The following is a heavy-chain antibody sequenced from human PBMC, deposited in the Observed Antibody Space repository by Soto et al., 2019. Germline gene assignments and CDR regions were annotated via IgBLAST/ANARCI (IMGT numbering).Heavy chain of an antibody. CDR2: ISYDGSDQ. Sequence: QVQLVESGGGVVQPGRSLRLSCAASGFTFSSYGMYWVRQAPGKGLEWVARISYDGSDQFYGDSVKGRFTISRDNSKNILYVQMNSLRSDDTAVYYCAKDTGADYWGQGTVVTVSA. V-gene: IGHV3-30*18. J-gene: IGHJ4*02. CDR3: AKDTGADY. CDR1: GFTFSSYG. D-gene: IGHD3-10*01.